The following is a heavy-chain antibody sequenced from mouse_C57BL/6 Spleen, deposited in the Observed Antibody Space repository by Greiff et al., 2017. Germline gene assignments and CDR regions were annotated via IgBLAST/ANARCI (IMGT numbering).Heavy chain of an antibody. CDR3: ARTPLDYGSSYDFAY. CDR1: GYTFTSYW. CDR2: IDPSDSET. J-gene: IGHJ3*01. D-gene: IGHD1-1*01. Sequence: QVQLQQPGAELVRPGSSVKLSCKASGYTFTSYWMHWVKQRPIQGLEWIGNIDPSDSETHYNQKFKDKATLTVDKSSSTAYMQLSSLTSEDSAVYYCARTPLDYGSSYDFAYWGQGTLVTVSA. V-gene: IGHV1-52*01.